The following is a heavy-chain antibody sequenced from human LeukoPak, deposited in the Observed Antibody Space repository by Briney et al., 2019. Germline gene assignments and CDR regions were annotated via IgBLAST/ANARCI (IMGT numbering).Heavy chain of an antibody. V-gene: IGHV4-61*02. D-gene: IGHD6-13*01. CDR1: GGSISSGSYY. CDR3: AGDRIAEALTNSMAA. Sequence: SETLSLTCTVSGGSISSGSYYWSWIRQPAGKGLEWIGRIYTSGSTNYNPSLKSRVTISVDTSKNQFSLKLSSVTAADTPVYSGAGDRIAEALTNSMAAWGKGPTVTFS. J-gene: IGHJ6*03. CDR2: IYTSGST.